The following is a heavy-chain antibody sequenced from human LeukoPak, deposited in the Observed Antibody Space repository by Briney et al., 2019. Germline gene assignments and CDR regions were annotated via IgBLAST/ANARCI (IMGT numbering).Heavy chain of an antibody. CDR2: INHSGST. J-gene: IGHJ4*02. D-gene: IGHD5-18*01. V-gene: IGHV4-34*01. CDR1: GGSFSGYY. Sequence: SSETLSLTCAVYGGSFSGYYWSWIRQPPGKGLEWIGEINHSGSTNYNPSLKSRVTISVDTSKNQFSLKLSSVTAADTAVCYCARELQRGFDYWGQGTLVTVSS. CDR3: ARELQRGFDY.